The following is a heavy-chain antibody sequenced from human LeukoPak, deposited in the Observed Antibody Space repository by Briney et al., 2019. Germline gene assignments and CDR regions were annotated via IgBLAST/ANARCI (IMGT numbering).Heavy chain of an antibody. D-gene: IGHD3-3*01. V-gene: IGHV3-11*04. CDR3: ARDRYYDFWSGSMDAFDI. J-gene: IGHJ3*02. Sequence: DSVKGRFTISRDNAKNSLYLQMNSLRAEDTAVYYCARDRYYDFWSGSMDAFDIWGQGTMVTVSS.